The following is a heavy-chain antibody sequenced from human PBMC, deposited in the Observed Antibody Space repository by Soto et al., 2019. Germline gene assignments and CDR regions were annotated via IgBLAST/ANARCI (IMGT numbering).Heavy chain of an antibody. Sequence: QVQVVQSGGEVKKPGASVKVSCKTSGYSFSNSAFSWVRQAPGQGLEWMGWTTTYNGGTSYAQKLRGRVAMTTDTSTSTAYMELRGLGSDDTAVYYCAILAPDSSSPGSLQFWGQGTMVTVSS. CDR3: AILAPDSSSPGSLQF. D-gene: IGHD3-22*01. CDR1: GYSFSNSA. CDR2: TTTYNGGT. J-gene: IGHJ3*01. V-gene: IGHV1-18*01.